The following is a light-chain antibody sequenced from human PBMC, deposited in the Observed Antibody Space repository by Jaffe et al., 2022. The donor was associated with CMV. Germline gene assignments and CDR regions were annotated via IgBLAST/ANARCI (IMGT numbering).Light chain of an antibody. J-gene: IGLJ3*02. CDR2: SND. V-gene: IGLV1-44*01. CDR1: SSGIRVNF. CDR3: ATWDASLSAWV. Sequence: QSVLTQPPSASGTPGQRVTISCSGSSSGIRVNFFVWYQQFPRMAPKLLIYSNDQRPSGVPDRFSGSKSGTSASLAISGLQSEDEADYYCATWDASLSAWVFGGGTKLTVL.